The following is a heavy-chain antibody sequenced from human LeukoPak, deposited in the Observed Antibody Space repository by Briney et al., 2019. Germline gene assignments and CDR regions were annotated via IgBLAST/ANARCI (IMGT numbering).Heavy chain of an antibody. J-gene: IGHJ4*02. D-gene: IGHD3-9*01. V-gene: IGHV4-38-2*02. CDR3: ARDGWGLRYFDWFDYRYYFDY. Sequence: SETLSLTCTVSGGSISSYYWSWIRQPPGKGLEWIGSIYHSGSTYYNPSLKSRVTISVDTSKNQFSLKLSSVTAADTAVYYCARDGWGLRYFDWFDYRYYFDYWGQGTLVTVSS. CDR2: IYHSGST. CDR1: GGSISSYY.